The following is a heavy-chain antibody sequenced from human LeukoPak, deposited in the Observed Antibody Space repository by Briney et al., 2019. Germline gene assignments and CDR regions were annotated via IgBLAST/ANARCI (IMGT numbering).Heavy chain of an antibody. CDR1: GSSISSSSYY. CDR2: IYYSGST. J-gene: IGHJ6*02. CDR3: ARDRPQVGYYYYGMDV. Sequence: SETLSLTCTVSGSSISSSSYYWGWIRQPPGKGLEWIGSIYYSGSTYYNPSLKSRVTISVDTSKNQFSLKLSSVTAADTAVYYCARDRPQVGYYYYGMDVWGQGTTVTVSS. D-gene: IGHD1-26*01. V-gene: IGHV4-39*07.